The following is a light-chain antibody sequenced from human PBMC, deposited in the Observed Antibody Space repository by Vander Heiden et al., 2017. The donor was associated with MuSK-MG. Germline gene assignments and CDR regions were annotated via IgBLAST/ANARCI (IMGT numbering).Light chain of an antibody. J-gene: IGKJ4*01. CDR2: AAS. CDR1: QGISKY. Sequence: DIQMTQSPSSLSASVGDRVTITCRASQGISKYLAWYQQKPGKVPKLLIYAASTLQSGVPSRFSGSGSGTDFTLTISSLQPEDAATYYCQKYSSAPATFGGGTMVXIK. V-gene: IGKV1-27*01. CDR3: QKYSSAPAT.